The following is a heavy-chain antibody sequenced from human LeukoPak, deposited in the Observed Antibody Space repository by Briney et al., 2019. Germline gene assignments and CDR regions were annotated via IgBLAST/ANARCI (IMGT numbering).Heavy chain of an antibody. CDR1: GFTFSSYE. D-gene: IGHD1-14*01. CDR3: ARETNLGFDP. CDR2: ISSSGSTI. Sequence: PGGSLRLSCAASGFTFSSYEMNWVRQAPGKGLEWVSYISSSGSTIYYADSVKGRFTISRDNAKNSLYLQMNSLRAEDTAVYYCARETNLGFDPWGQGTLVTVSS. J-gene: IGHJ5*02. V-gene: IGHV3-48*03.